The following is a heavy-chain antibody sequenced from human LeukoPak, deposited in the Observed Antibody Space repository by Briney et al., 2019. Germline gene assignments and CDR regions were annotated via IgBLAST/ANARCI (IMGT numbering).Heavy chain of an antibody. CDR2: INHSGST. CDR1: GGSFSGYY. Sequence: SETLSLTCAVYGGSFSGYYWSWIRQPPGKGLEWIGEINHSGSTNYNPSLKSRVTISVDTSKNQFSLKLSSVTAADTAVYYCARVNYGSATKEDYWGQGTLVTVSS. V-gene: IGHV4-34*01. J-gene: IGHJ4*02. CDR3: ARVNYGSATKEDY. D-gene: IGHD3-10*01.